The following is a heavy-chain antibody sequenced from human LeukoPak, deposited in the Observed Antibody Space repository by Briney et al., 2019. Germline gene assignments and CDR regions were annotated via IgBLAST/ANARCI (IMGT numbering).Heavy chain of an antibody. V-gene: IGHV4-39*01. Sequence: SSETLSLTCTVSGGSFSSSSYYWGWIRQPPGKGLEWIGSIYYSGSTYYNPSLKSRVTISVDTSKNQFSLKLSSVTAADTAVDYCARHPDAFDIWGRGTMVTVSS. CDR1: GGSFSSSSYY. CDR2: IYYSGST. CDR3: ARHPDAFDI. J-gene: IGHJ3*02.